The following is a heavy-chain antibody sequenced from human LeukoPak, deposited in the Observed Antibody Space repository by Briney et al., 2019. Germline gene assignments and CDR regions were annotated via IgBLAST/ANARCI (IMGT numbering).Heavy chain of an antibody. J-gene: IGHJ4*02. D-gene: IGHD2-2*01. CDR1: GFTFNNYG. V-gene: IGHV3-30*18. CDR2: ISYDGRNI. CDR3: AKGPLRGTAAAIDY. Sequence: GKSLRLSCAASGFTFNNYGMHWVRQAPGKGLEWVAVISYDGRNIHYPDSVKGRFTIARDISTDTLWLQMDSLRTEDTAVYYCAKGPLRGTAAAIDYWGQGTLVTVSS.